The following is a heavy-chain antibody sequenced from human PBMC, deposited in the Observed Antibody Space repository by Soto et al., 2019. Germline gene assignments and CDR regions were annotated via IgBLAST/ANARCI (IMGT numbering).Heavy chain of an antibody. CDR1: GFTFSSYD. CDR2: ISGSGGST. V-gene: IGHV3-23*01. D-gene: IGHD2-2*01. J-gene: IGHJ4*02. Sequence: ESLLLSCAASGFTFSSYDMSWVRQAAGKGLEWVSTISGSGGSTYFADSVKGRFTISRDNSKNTLYLQMNSLRAEDTAVYYCAKRAYCSSTTCYHSFDYWGQGALVTVSS. CDR3: AKRAYCSSTTCYHSFDY.